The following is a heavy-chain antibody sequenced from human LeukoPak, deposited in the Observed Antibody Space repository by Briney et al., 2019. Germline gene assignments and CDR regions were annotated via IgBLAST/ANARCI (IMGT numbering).Heavy chain of an antibody. J-gene: IGHJ4*02. CDR3: ASTPYHSSDFSPFDH. Sequence: SETLSLTCAVYGGSFSGHYWSWIRQPPGKGLEWSGEISHDGMTNYTPSVRSRVAMSVDASKNQFSLRLTSVTAADTAVYFCASTPYHSSDFSPFDHWGQGTLVTVSS. V-gene: IGHV4-34*01. D-gene: IGHD3-22*01. CDR2: ISHDGMT. CDR1: GGSFSGHY.